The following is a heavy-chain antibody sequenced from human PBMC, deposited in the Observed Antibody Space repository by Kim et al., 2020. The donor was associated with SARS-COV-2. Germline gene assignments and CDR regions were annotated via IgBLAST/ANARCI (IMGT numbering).Heavy chain of an antibody. J-gene: IGHJ4*02. CDR3: ARVLTSGWSYFDY. CDR2: ISSSSSYI. V-gene: IGHV3-21*04. CDR1: GFTFSSYS. Sequence: GGSLRLSCAASGFTFSSYSMNWVRQAPGKGLEWISSISSSSSYIYYADPVKGRFTISRDNATASLYLQMNSLRAEDTAVYYCARVLTSGWSYFDYWGQGTLVTVSS. D-gene: IGHD6-19*01.